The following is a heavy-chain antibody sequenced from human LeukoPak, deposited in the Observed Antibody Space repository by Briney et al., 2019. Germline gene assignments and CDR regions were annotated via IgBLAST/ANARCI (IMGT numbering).Heavy chain of an antibody. CDR2: ISSGTSTI. CDR1: GFIFSTYS. Sequence: GGSLRLSCAASGFIFSTYSMNWVRQAPGKGLEWLSYISSGTSTIYYADSVKGRFTISRDNAKNSLYLHMNSLRAEDTAVYYCARDYGGSSPFDYWGQGTLVTVSS. V-gene: IGHV3-48*04. D-gene: IGHD4-23*01. J-gene: IGHJ4*02. CDR3: ARDYGGSSPFDY.